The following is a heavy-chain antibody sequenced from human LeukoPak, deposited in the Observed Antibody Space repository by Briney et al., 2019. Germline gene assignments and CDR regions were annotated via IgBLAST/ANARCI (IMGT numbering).Heavy chain of an antibody. CDR2: IWYDGSNK. D-gene: IGHD1-26*01. J-gene: IGHJ6*02. CDR3: ARTREPPMGDYYYYGMDV. V-gene: IGHV3-30*19. Sequence: PGRSLRLSCAASGFTFSSYGMHWVRQAPGRGLEWVAVIWYDGSNKYYADSVKGRFTISRDNSKNTLYLQMNSLRAEDTAVYYCARTREPPMGDYYYYGMDVWGQGTTVTVSS. CDR1: GFTFSSYG.